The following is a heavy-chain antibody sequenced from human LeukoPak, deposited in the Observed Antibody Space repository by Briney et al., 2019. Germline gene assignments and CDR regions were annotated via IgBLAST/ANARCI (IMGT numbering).Heavy chain of an antibody. D-gene: IGHD2-15*01. CDR1: GGSISSYY. J-gene: IGHJ4*02. Sequence: KPSETLSLTCTVSGGSISSYYWSWIRQPPGKGLEWIGYIYYSGSTNYNPSLKSRVTISVDTSKNQFSLKLSSVTAADTAVYHCARTRCSGGSCYSKNWGQGTLVTVSS. CDR2: IYYSGST. V-gene: IGHV4-59*01. CDR3: ARTRCSGGSCYSKN.